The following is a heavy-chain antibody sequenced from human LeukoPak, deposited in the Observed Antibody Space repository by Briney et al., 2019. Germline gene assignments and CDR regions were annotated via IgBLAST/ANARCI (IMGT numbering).Heavy chain of an antibody. Sequence: PSETLSLTCTVSGGSINSYYWSWIRQPPGKGLEWIGYIYYSGSTNYNPSLKSRVTISVDTSKNQFSLKLSSVTAADTAVYYCARVGGYGSGSYYTSVWFDPWGQGTLVTVSS. CDR3: ARVGGYGSGSYYTSVWFDP. CDR1: GGSINSYY. CDR2: IYYSGST. V-gene: IGHV4-59*01. D-gene: IGHD3-10*01. J-gene: IGHJ5*02.